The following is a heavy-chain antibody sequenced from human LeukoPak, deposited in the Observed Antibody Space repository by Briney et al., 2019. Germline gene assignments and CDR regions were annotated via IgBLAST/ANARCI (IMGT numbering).Heavy chain of an antibody. CDR2: ISSRGSSI. J-gene: IGHJ4*02. V-gene: IGHV3-48*03. CDR3: ARGAAGGDFDY. D-gene: IGHD6-13*01. Sequence: GGSLRLSCAASGFTFSTYEMDWLRQAPGKELEWVSYISSRGSSIYYADSVKGRFTISRDNAKNSLYLQMSSLRVEDTAVYYCARGAAGGDFDYWGQGTLVTVSS. CDR1: GFTFSTYE.